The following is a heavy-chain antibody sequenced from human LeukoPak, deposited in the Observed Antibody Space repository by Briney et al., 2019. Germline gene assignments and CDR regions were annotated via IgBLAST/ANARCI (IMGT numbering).Heavy chain of an antibody. D-gene: IGHD3-10*01. J-gene: IGHJ4*02. Sequence: ESLKISCKASGYSFTTHWIAWVRQMPGKGLEWMGIIYPGDSDTRYSPSFQGQVTISADKSISTAYLQWSSLKASETAMYFCARLWSGSLDYWGQGTLVTVS. V-gene: IGHV5-51*01. CDR3: ARLWSGSLDY. CDR2: IYPGDSDT. CDR1: GYSFTTHW.